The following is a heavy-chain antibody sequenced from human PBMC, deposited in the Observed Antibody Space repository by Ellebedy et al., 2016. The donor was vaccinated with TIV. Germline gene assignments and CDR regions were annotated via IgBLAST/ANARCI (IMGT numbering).Heavy chain of an antibody. CDR1: GGSISSSSYF. V-gene: IGHV4-39*01. J-gene: IGHJ6*02. D-gene: IGHD2-15*01. Sequence: ESLKISCTVSGGSISSSSYFWGWIRQPPGKGLEWIGSIYYSGSTYSNPSLKSRVTISVDTSKNQFSLKLSSVTAADTAVYYCARHARDNYYYNSMDVWGQGTTVTVSS. CDR2: IYYSGST. CDR3: ARHARDNYYYNSMDV.